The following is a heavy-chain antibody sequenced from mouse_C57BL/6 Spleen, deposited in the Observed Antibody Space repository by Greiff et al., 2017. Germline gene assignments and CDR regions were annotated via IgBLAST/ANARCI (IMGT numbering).Heavy chain of an antibody. D-gene: IGHD1-1*01. CDR3: ARITTVSYYFDY. CDR2: INPSSGYT. CDR1: GYTFTSYT. Sequence: VQLQQSGAELARPGASVKMSCKASGYTFTSYTMHWVKQRPGQGLEWIGYINPSSGYTKYNQKFKDKATLTADKSSSTAYMQLSSLTSEDSAVYYCARITTVSYYFDYWGQGTTLTVSS. V-gene: IGHV1-4*01. J-gene: IGHJ2*01.